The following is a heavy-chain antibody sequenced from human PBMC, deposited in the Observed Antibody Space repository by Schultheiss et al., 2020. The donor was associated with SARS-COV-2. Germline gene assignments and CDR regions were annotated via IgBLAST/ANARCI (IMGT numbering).Heavy chain of an antibody. Sequence: GGSLRLSCAASGFTVSSNYMNWVRQAPGKGLEWVSYISSSSSTIYYADSVKGRFTISRDNSKNTLYLQMNSLRAEDTAVYYCAKDAGSWGSSSGGLDYWGQGTLVTVSS. CDR2: ISSSSSTI. CDR3: AKDAGSWGSSSGGLDY. D-gene: IGHD6-6*01. CDR1: GFTVSSNY. J-gene: IGHJ4*02. V-gene: IGHV3-48*01.